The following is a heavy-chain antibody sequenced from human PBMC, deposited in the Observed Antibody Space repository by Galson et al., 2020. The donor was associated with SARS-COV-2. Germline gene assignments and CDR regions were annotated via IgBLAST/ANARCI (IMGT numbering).Heavy chain of an antibody. V-gene: IGHV2-5*02. CDR3: AHRRGGFNRNAFDI. CDR2: IYWDDDK. Sequence: SGPTLVKPTQTLTLTCTFSGFSLSTSGVGVGWIRQPPGKALEWPALIYWDDDKRYSPSLKSRLTITKDTSKNQVVLTMTNMDPVDTATYYCAHRRGGFNRNAFDIWGQGTMVTVSS. J-gene: IGHJ3*02. CDR1: GFSLSTSGVG.